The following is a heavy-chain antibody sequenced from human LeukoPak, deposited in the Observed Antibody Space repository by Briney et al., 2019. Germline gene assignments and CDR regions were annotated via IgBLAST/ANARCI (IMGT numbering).Heavy chain of an antibody. Sequence: GGSLRLSCAASGFTFSSYDMHWVRQATGKGLEWVSAIDTAGDTHYPGSVKGRFTISRENAKNSLYLQMSSLRAGDTAVYYCARGYYYGSGSYWGFDYWGQGTLVTVSS. V-gene: IGHV3-13*04. CDR3: ARGYYYGSGSYWGFDY. CDR1: GFTFSSYD. CDR2: IDTAGDT. D-gene: IGHD3-10*01. J-gene: IGHJ4*02.